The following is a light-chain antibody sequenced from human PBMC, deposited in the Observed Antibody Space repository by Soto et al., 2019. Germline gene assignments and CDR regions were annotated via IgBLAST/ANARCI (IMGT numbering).Light chain of an antibody. CDR2: DVS. Sequence: QSALTQPRSVSGSPGQSITISCTGTSSDVGGYNYVSWYRQHPGKAPKLMIYDVSKRPSGVPDRFSGSKSGNTASLTISGLQAEDEADYYCCSYAGSYTHYVFRTGTKLTVL. V-gene: IGLV2-11*01. CDR3: CSYAGSYTHYV. J-gene: IGLJ1*01. CDR1: SSDVGGYNY.